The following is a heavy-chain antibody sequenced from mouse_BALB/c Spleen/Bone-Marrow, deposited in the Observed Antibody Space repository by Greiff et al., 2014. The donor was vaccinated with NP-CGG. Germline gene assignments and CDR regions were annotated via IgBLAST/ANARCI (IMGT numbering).Heavy chain of an antibody. J-gene: IGHJ3*01. CDR1: GFDFSRYW. D-gene: IGHD2-3*01. CDR2: INPDSSTI. V-gene: IGHV4-1*02. Sequence: EVQGVESGGGLVQPGGSLKLSCAASGFDFSRYWMSWVRQAPGKGLQRVGEINPDSSTINYTPSLKDKFIISRGNAKNTLYLQMSKVRSEDTGLYYCSRLGYYGGFAHWGQGTLVTVSA. CDR3: SRLGYYGGFAH.